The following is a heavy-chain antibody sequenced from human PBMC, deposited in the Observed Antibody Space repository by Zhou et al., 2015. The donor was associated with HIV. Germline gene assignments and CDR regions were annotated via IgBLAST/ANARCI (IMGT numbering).Heavy chain of an antibody. CDR3: ARAPGRYFDWLLPNSNYYYYGMDV. V-gene: IGHV1-69*13. CDR2: IIPIFGTA. J-gene: IGHJ6*02. CDR1: GGTFSSYA. D-gene: IGHD3-9*01. Sequence: QVQLVQSGAEVKKPGASVKVSCKASGGTFSSYAISWVRQAPGQGLEWMGGIIPIFGTANYAQKFQGRVTITADESTSTAYMELSSLRSEDTAVYYCARAPGRYFDWLLPNSNYYYYGMDVWGQGTTVTVSS.